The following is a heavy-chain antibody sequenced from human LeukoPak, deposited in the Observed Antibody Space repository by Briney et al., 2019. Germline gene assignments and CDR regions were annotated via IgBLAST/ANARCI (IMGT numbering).Heavy chain of an antibody. D-gene: IGHD4-17*01. CDR2: IYYSGST. CDR3: ARGRGMTTIDY. Sequence: SETLSLTCTVSGGSIGSSSYYWGWIRQPPGKGLEWIGSIYYSGSTYYNPPLKSRVTISVDTSKNQFSLKLSSVTAADTAVYYCARGRGMTTIDYWGQGTLVTVSS. J-gene: IGHJ4*02. CDR1: GGSIGSSSYY. V-gene: IGHV4-39*01.